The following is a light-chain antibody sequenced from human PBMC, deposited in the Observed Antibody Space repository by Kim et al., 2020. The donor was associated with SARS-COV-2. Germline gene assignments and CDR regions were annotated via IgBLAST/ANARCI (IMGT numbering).Light chain of an antibody. J-gene: IGKJ4*01. Sequence: DIQMTQSPSSLSASVGERVTITCQASQDISNSLNWYQQKPGKAPKALIYDASNLGTGVPSRFSGSGSGTDFTFTISSLQPEDMATYYCQQYDDFPRNFGGGTKVDNK. CDR3: QQYDDFPRN. CDR1: QDISNS. CDR2: DAS. V-gene: IGKV1-33*01.